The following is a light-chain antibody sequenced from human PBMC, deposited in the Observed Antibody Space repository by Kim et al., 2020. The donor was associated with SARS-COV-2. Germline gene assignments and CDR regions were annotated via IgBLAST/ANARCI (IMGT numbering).Light chain of an antibody. CDR2: QDS. Sequence: VSPGQTASITCSGVKLGDKYSCWYQQKPGQSPVLVIYQDSKRPSGIPERFSGSNSGNTATLTISGTQAMDEADYYCQAWDSSTVVFGGGTQLTVL. J-gene: IGLJ2*01. CDR3: QAWDSSTVV. CDR1: KLGDKY. V-gene: IGLV3-1*01.